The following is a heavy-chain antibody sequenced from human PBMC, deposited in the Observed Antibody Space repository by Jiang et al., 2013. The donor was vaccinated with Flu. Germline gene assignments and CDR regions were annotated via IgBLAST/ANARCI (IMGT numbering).Heavy chain of an antibody. D-gene: IGHD2-15*01. J-gene: IGHJ3*02. V-gene: IGHV3-13*01. Sequence: VQLVESGGDLVQPGGSLRLSCAASGFSFNDYDMHWVRQASGKGLEWVSHVNRAGDKFYSDSVRGRFTISREDAENSLYLQMDSLRVGDTAIYYCTRAGESGGWAFDIWGRGTVVTVSS. CDR2: VNRAGDK. CDR3: TRAGESGGWAFDI. CDR1: GFSFNDYD.